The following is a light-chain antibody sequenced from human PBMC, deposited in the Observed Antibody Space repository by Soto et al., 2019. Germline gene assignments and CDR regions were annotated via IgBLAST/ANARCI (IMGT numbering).Light chain of an antibody. CDR1: QGISNY. J-gene: IGKJ2*01. CDR3: QRYNTGPPDT. CDR2: AAS. Sequence: DIQMTQSPSSLSASVGDRVTITCRASQGISNYLAWYQQNPGKAPKLLIYAASTVLPGVPSRVSGSGSGTEFTLTISSLQPEDVATYYCQRYNTGPPDTFGQGTKLEIK. V-gene: IGKV1-27*01.